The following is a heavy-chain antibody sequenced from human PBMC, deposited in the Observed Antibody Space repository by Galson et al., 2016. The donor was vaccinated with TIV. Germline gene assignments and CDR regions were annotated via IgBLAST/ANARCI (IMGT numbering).Heavy chain of an antibody. J-gene: IGHJ6*02. Sequence: LRLSCAASGITVSDNYLTWVRQAPGKGLEWVSIIDSDGGTHYANSVRGRFSISRDNSQNTLYLQMNTLRPEDTAVYYCARERRHCGNECYLRYYIGMDVWGQGTTVTVSS. V-gene: IGHV3-66*02. CDR1: GITVSDNY. CDR2: IDSDGGT. D-gene: IGHD2-21*01. CDR3: ARERRHCGNECYLRYYIGMDV.